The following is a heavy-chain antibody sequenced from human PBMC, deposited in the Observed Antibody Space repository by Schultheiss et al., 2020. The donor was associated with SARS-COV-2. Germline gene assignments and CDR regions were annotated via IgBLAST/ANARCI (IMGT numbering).Heavy chain of an antibody. J-gene: IGHJ6*02. V-gene: IGHV2-70*11. CDR2: IDWDDDK. CDR3: ARIGMVRGVIMANYYYGMDV. Sequence: SGPTLVKPTQTLTLTCTFSGFSLSTSGMCVSWIRQPPGKALEWLARIDWDDDKRYSPSLKTRLTISKDTSKNQVVLTMTNMDPVDTATYYCARIGMVRGVIMANYYYGMDVWGQGTTVTVSS. CDR1: GFSLSTSGMC. D-gene: IGHD3-10*01.